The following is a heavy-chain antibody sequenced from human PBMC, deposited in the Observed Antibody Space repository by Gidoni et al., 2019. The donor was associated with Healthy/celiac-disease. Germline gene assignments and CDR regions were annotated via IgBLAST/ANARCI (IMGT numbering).Heavy chain of an antibody. J-gene: IGHJ6*02. CDR1: GSTFTSYD. Sequence: VQLVQSGADVKKPGASLKVSCKASGSTFTSYDINWVRQATGKGLEWMGWMNPNSGNTGYAQKFQGRVTMTRNTSISTVYMELSSLRSEDTAVYYCARVSYDFWSGYPHYGMDVWGQVTTVTVSS. CDR2: MNPNSGNT. CDR3: ARVSYDFWSGYPHYGMDV. D-gene: IGHD3-3*01. V-gene: IGHV1-8*01.